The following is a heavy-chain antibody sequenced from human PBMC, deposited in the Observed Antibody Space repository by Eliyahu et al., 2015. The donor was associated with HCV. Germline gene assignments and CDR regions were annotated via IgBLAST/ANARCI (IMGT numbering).Heavy chain of an antibody. V-gene: IGHV6-1*01. D-gene: IGHD6-19*01. CDR1: GXRVSSDSAA. CDR3: ARDRKALAGPNWFDP. Sequence: QVQLRQSGPRXVKPSQTLXXXXXIPGXRVSSDSAAWNWIRQSPSRGLEWLGRAYFRSKWYIEYAVSVRGRSTISPDTSKNQFSLQLNSVTPEDTAVYYCARDRKALAGPNWFDPWGQGIQVTVSS. CDR2: AYFRSKWYI. J-gene: IGHJ5*02.